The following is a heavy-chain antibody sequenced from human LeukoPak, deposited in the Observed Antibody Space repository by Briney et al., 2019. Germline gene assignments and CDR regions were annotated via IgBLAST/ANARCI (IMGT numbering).Heavy chain of an antibody. V-gene: IGHV3-23*01. Sequence: GGSLRLSCAVSGFIFSNNAMSWVRQAPGKGLEWISTISAGGDSPYYADSVKGRFTISRDNSKNTLYLQMNSLRAEDTAVYYCAREQLVFHFDYWGQGTLVTVSS. CDR2: ISAGGDSP. J-gene: IGHJ4*02. CDR3: AREQLVFHFDY. CDR1: GFIFSNNA. D-gene: IGHD6-6*01.